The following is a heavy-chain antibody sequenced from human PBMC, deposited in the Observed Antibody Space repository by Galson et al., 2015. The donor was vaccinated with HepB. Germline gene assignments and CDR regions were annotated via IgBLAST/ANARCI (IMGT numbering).Heavy chain of an antibody. CDR2: IWYDGSNK. CDR3: ARHRLWFGEPY. CDR1: GFSFSTYG. Sequence: SLRLSCAASGFSFSTYGMHWVRQAPGKGLEWVAVIWYDGSNKNYADSVRGRFTISRDNSKNTLYLQMNSLRAADTAVYYCARHRLWFGEPYWGQGTLVTVSS. V-gene: IGHV3-33*08. J-gene: IGHJ4*02. D-gene: IGHD3-10*01.